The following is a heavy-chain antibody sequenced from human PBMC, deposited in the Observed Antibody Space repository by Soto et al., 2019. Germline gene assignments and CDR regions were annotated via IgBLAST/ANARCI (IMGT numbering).Heavy chain of an antibody. Sequence: EVQLVESGGGLVQPGRSLRLSCAASGFTFDDYAMHWVRQAPGKGLEWVSGISWDSGSIGYADSVKGRFTISRDNTKNSLYLQMSILSEEDTALYYCAEVRAHYAVYGFDLWGQGTMVTVSS. CDR2: ISWDSGSI. CDR1: GFTFDDYA. CDR3: AEVRAHYAVYGFDL. J-gene: IGHJ3*01. V-gene: IGHV3-9*01. D-gene: IGHD3-16*01.